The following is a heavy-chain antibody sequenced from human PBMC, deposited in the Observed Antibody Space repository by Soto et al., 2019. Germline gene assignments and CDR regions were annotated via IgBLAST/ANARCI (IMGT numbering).Heavy chain of an antibody. D-gene: IGHD1-1*01. CDR1: GFTFSSYS. V-gene: IGHV3-48*01. Sequence: EVQLVESGGGLVQPGGSLRLSCAASGFTFSSYSMNWVRQAPGKGLEWVSYISSSSSTIYYADSVKGRFTISRDNAKNSLYLQMNSLRAEDTAVYYCARDHNWNDIGGRGDIDYWGQGTLVTVSS. J-gene: IGHJ4*02. CDR2: ISSSSSTI. CDR3: ARDHNWNDIGGRGDIDY.